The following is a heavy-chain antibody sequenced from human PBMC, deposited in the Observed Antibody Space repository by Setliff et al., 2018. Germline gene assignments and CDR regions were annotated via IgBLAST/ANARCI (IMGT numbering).Heavy chain of an antibody. CDR1: GYTFISYG. CDR3: ARFSGHNYGSFDS. Sequence: ASVKVSCKTSGYTFISYGLSWMRQAPGQGLEWMGWISGYNGNTEYAQNLQGRVTMTMDTSTSTAYMELRSLTSDDTAVYYCARFSGHNYGSFDSWGQGTLVTVSS. J-gene: IGHJ4*02. V-gene: IGHV1-18*01. D-gene: IGHD5-18*01. CDR2: ISGYNGNT.